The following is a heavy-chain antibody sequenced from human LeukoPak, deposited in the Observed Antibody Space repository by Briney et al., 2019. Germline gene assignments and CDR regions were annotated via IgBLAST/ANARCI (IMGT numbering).Heavy chain of an antibody. D-gene: IGHD6-13*01. Sequence: ASVKVSCKASGYTFTSYGISWVRQAPGQGLEWMGWISAYNGNTNYAQKLQVRVTMTRDTSTSTVYMELSSLRSEDTAVYYCARETRSLVIGAAAGPWNYWGQGTLVTVSS. J-gene: IGHJ4*02. CDR2: ISAYNGNT. CDR3: ARETRSLVIGAAAGPWNY. CDR1: GYTFTSYG. V-gene: IGHV1-18*01.